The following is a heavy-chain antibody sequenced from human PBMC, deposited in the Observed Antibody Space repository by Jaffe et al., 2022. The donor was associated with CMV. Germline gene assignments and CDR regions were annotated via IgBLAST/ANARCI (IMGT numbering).Heavy chain of an antibody. CDR3: ARDGFCGTTSCYGSYYYYGMDV. Sequence: QVQLVQSGAEVKKPGASVKVSCKASGYTLTNYGITWVRQAPGQGLEWMGWISAYNGNTNYAQNFQGRVTMTTDTSTSTAYMELRSLRSDDTAVYYCARDGFCGTTSCYGSYYYYGMDVWGQGTAVTVSS. J-gene: IGHJ6*02. D-gene: IGHD2-2*01. CDR1: GYTLTNYG. CDR2: ISAYNGNT. V-gene: IGHV1-18*01.